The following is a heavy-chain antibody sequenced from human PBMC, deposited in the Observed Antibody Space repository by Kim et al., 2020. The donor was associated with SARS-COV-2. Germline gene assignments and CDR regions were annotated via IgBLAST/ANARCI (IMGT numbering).Heavy chain of an antibody. CDR2: ISNNGNT. V-gene: IGHV4-59*08. D-gene: IGHD3-3*01. CDR3: ATIFGAVVSDSFDI. J-gene: IGHJ3*02. CDR1: GASISSYF. Sequence: SETLSLTCTVSGASISSYFWSWIRQPPGKRLEWIGYISNNGNTNYNPSLKSRVTISRDTSKNQFSLDLRSVTAADTAVYYCATIFGAVVSDSFDIWDQG.